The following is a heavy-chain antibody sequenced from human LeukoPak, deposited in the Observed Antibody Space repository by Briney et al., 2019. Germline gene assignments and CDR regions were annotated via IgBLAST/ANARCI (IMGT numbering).Heavy chain of an antibody. CDR1: GYTFTSYG. CDR3: GRSAATGGSGSDY. D-gene: IGHD1-26*01. J-gene: IGHJ4*02. CDR2: ISAYNGNT. V-gene: IGHV1-18*01. Sequence: EASVKVSCKASGYTFTSYGISWVRQAPGQGLEWIGWISAYNGNTNYAQKLQGRVTMTTDTSTSTAYMELRSLRSDDTAVYYCGRSAATGGSGSDYWGQGTLVTVSS.